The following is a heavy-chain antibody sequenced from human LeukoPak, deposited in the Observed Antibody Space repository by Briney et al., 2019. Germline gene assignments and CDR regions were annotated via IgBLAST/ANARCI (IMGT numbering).Heavy chain of an antibody. J-gene: IGHJ4*02. Sequence: GGSLRLFCAASGFTFSSYSMNWVRQAPGKGLEWVSSISSSSSYIYYADSVKGRFTISRDNAKNSLYLQMNSLRAEDTAVYYCASRPDYCSSTSCYGLYYFDYWGQGTLVTVSS. V-gene: IGHV3-21*01. D-gene: IGHD2-2*01. CDR1: GFTFSSYS. CDR3: ASRPDYCSSTSCYGLYYFDY. CDR2: ISSSSSYI.